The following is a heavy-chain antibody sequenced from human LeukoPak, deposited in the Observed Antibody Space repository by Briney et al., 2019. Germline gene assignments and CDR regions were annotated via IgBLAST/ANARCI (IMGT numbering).Heavy chain of an antibody. D-gene: IGHD3-22*01. V-gene: IGHV1-46*01. CDR1: GYTFTDSY. Sequence: ASVKVSCKASGYTFTDSYVHWVRQAPGQVLEWMGLIDPDGGNTNYAQNFQGRVTLTRDTSTSTVYMELSSLRSEDTAVYYCARVSLQEGYYYDSSFDYWGQGTLVTVSS. CDR3: ARVSLQEGYYYDSSFDY. CDR2: IDPDGGNT. J-gene: IGHJ4*02.